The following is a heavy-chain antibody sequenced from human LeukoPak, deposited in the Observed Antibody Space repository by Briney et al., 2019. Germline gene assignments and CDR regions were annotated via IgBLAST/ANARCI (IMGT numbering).Heavy chain of an antibody. J-gene: IGHJ3*02. V-gene: IGHV4-59*01. Sequence: SETLSHTCTVSGGSISSYYWSWIRQPPGKVLEWIGYIYYSGSTNYNPSLKSRVTISVDTSKNQFSLKLSSVTAADTAVYYCARWSSGYYDAFDIWGQGTMVTLSS. CDR1: GGSISSYY. D-gene: IGHD3-22*01. CDR2: IYYSGST. CDR3: ARWSSGYYDAFDI.